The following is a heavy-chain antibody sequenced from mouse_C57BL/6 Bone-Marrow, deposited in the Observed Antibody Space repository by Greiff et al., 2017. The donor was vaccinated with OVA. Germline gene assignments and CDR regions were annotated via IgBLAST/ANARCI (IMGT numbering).Heavy chain of an antibody. Sequence: QVQLQQPGAELVKPGASVKMSCKASGYTFTSYWITWVKQSPGQGLEWIGDIYPGSGSTNYNEKFKSKATLTVDTSSSTAYMQLSSLTSEDSAVYYCANYYGSSYLYYFDYWGQGTTLTVSS. D-gene: IGHD1-1*01. CDR2: IYPGSGST. J-gene: IGHJ2*01. CDR1: GYTFTSYW. V-gene: IGHV1-55*01. CDR3: ANYYGSSYLYYFDY.